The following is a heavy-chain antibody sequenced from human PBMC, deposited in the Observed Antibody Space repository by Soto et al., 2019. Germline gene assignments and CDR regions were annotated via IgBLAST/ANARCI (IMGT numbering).Heavy chain of an antibody. J-gene: IGHJ6*02. V-gene: IGHV1-46*01. D-gene: IGHD3-3*01. CDR3: ATDILRFLEWSPSPYGMDV. CDR2: INPSGGST. Sequence: ASVKVSCKASGYTFTSYYMHWVRQAPGQGLEWMGIINPSGGSTSYAQKFQGRVTMTRDTSTSTVYMELSSLRSEDTAVYYCATDILRFLEWSPSPYGMDVWGQGTTVTVSS. CDR1: GYTFTSYY.